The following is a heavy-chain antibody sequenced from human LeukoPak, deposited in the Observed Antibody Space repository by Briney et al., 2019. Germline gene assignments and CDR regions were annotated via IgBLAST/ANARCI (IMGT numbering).Heavy chain of an antibody. Sequence: SQTLSLTCTVSGGSISSGGYYWSWIRQHPGKGLEWIGYIYYSGSTYYNPSLKSRVTISVDTSKNQFSLKLSSVTAADTAVYYCARAPGGGFGDGSIAAAGTFGAFDIWGQGTTVTVSS. CDR3: ARAPGGGFGDGSIAAAGTFGAFDI. CDR1: GGSISSGGYY. V-gene: IGHV4-31*03. CDR2: IYYSGST. D-gene: IGHD6-13*01. J-gene: IGHJ3*02.